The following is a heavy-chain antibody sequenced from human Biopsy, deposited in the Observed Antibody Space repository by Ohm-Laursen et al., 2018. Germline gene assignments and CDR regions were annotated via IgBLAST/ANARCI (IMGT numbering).Heavy chain of an antibody. J-gene: IGHJ2*01. Sequence: SETLSLTCTVSGDSISSYYWSWIRQPPGKALEWIGYIYFTGRTSYNPSLKSRVTMSVNTSKKQFSLRLSSVTAADTAVYYCASAGYNPDWNFDLWGRGTRVTVS. CDR1: GDSISSYY. V-gene: IGHV4-59*12. D-gene: IGHD5-24*01. CDR2: IYFTGRT. CDR3: ASAGYNPDWNFDL.